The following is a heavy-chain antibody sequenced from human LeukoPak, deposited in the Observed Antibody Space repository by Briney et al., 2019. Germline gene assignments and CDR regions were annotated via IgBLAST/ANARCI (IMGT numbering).Heavy chain of an antibody. D-gene: IGHD5-12*01. J-gene: IGHJ4*02. V-gene: IGHV4-4*07. CDR1: GGSISIYY. CDR3: ARGLRSGYDFFYY. Sequence: SETLSPTCTVSGGSISIYYWSWIRQPAGKGLEWIGRIYTSGSTNYNPSLKSRVTISVDTSKNQFSLKLSSVTAADTAVYYCARGLRSGYDFFYYWGQGTLVTVSS. CDR2: IYTSGST.